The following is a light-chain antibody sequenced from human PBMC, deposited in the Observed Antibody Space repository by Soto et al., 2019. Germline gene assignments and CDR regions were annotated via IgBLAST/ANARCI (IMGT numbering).Light chain of an antibody. CDR2: AAS. V-gene: IGKV1-27*01. J-gene: IGKJ1*01. CDR3: QKYNSAPRT. Sequence: DIQMTQSPSTLSGSVGDRVTITCRASQGISNFLAWYQQKPGKVPEILIYAASTLQSGVPSRFSGSGSGTDFTLTINSLQPEDVATYYCQKYNSAPRTFGQGTKVDI. CDR1: QGISNF.